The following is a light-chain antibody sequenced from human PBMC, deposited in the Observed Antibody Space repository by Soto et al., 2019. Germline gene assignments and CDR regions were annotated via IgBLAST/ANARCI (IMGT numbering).Light chain of an antibody. J-gene: IGKJ5*01. V-gene: IGKV3-11*01. CDR2: DVS. Sequence: DIVLTQSPATLSLSPGERATLSCRASQSVSSYLAWYQQKPGQAPRLLIYDVSKRATGIPARFSGSGSGTDFTLTISSLEPTDFAFYSCQQSANWPPAITFGQGTRLDI. CDR3: QQSANWPPAIT. CDR1: QSVSSY.